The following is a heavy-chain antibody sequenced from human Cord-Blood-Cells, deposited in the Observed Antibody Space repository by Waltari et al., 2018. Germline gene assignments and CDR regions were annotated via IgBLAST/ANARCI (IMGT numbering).Heavy chain of an antibody. CDR3: ARGLGFGGL. J-gene: IGHJ4*02. D-gene: IGHD3-10*01. V-gene: IGHV4-34*01. CDR1: GGSFSGYS. Sequence: QVQLQQWGAGRLKPSETLSLTCAVYGGSFSGYSWSWIRQPPGKGLEWIGEINHSGSTNYNPSLKSRVTISVDTSKNQFSLKLSSVTAADTAVYYCARGLGFGGLWGQGTLVTVSS. CDR2: INHSGST.